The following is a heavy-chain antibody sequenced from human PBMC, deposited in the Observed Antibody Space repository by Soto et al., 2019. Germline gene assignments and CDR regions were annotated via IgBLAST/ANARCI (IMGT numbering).Heavy chain of an antibody. CDR2: IYYSGST. Sequence: TLSLTCTVPGGSISSGPYYSSWIRQPPGKGLEWIGYIYYSGSTYYNPSLKSRVTISVDTSKNQFSLKLSSVTAADTAVYYCARNDSTYYYDSSGATGAFDIWGQGTMVTVSS. CDR1: GGSISSGPYY. D-gene: IGHD3-22*01. J-gene: IGHJ3*02. CDR3: ARNDSTYYYDSSGATGAFDI. V-gene: IGHV4-30-4*08.